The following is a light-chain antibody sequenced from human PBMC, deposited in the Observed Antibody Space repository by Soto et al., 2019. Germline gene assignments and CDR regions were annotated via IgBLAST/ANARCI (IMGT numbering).Light chain of an antibody. CDR3: QSYDSSLSGSTV. V-gene: IGLV1-40*01. CDR1: SSNIGAGYD. CDR2: GNS. J-gene: IGLJ1*01. Sequence: QSVLTQPPSGSGAPGQRGTISCTGSSSNIGAGYDVHWYQQLPGTAPKLLIYGNSNRPSGVPDRFSGSKSGTSASLAITGLQAEDEADYYCQSYDSSLSGSTVFGTGTKVTVL.